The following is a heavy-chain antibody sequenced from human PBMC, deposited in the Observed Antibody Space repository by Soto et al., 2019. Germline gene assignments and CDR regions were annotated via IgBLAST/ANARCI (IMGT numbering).Heavy chain of an antibody. CDR3: ARGRGGNLLWFGESNYYGMDV. CDR1: GGSISSGGYY. D-gene: IGHD3-10*01. Sequence: QVQLQESGPGLVEPSQTLSLTCTVSGGSISSGGYYWSWIRQHPGKGPEWIGYIYYSGSTYYNPSLKRRVTISVDTSKNQFSLKRSSVTAADTAVYYCARGRGGNLLWFGESNYYGMDVW. V-gene: IGHV4-31*03. J-gene: IGHJ6*01. CDR2: IYYSGST.